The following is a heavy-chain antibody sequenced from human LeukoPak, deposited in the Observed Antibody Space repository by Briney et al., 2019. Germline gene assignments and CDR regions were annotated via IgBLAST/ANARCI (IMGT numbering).Heavy chain of an antibody. Sequence: PGGSLRLSCAASGFTFSGSAMHWVRQASGKGLEWVGRIRSKANSYATAYAASVKGRFTISRDDSKNTAYLQMNSLKTEDTAVYYCTRHTTHSSGYPSDYWGQGTLVTVSS. CDR3: TRHTTHSSGYPSDY. D-gene: IGHD3-22*01. CDR2: IRSKANSYAT. J-gene: IGHJ4*02. V-gene: IGHV3-73*01. CDR1: GFTFSGSA.